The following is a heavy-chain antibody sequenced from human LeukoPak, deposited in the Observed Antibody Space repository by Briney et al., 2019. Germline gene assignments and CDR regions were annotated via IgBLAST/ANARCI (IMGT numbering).Heavy chain of an antibody. Sequence: PSETLSLTCTVSGGSISSHYWSRIRQPPGKGLEWIGYIYYSGSTNYNPSLKSRVTISVDTSKNQFSLKLSSVTAADTAVYYCAREPAYYDSSGYYYLGYYFDYWGQGTLVTVSS. CDR1: GGSISSHY. J-gene: IGHJ4*02. CDR3: AREPAYYDSSGYYYLGYYFDY. D-gene: IGHD3-22*01. CDR2: IYYSGST. V-gene: IGHV4-59*11.